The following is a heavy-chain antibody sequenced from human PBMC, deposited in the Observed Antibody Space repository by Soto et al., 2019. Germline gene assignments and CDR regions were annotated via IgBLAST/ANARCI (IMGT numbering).Heavy chain of an antibody. CDR2: INPKTATT. CDR3: ARIKWGLNYYNGMDV. Sequence: QVQLVQSGAEVKKSGASVKVSCKPSGYSFSDYFIQWVRQAPGQGLEWVAWINPKTATTNYAKKFQGRVSVTWDTSSTTAYMELTNLRPDDTAVYYCARIKWGLNYYNGMDVWGQGTTVIVSS. CDR1: GYSFSDYF. V-gene: IGHV1-2*02. J-gene: IGHJ6*02. D-gene: IGHD1-26*01.